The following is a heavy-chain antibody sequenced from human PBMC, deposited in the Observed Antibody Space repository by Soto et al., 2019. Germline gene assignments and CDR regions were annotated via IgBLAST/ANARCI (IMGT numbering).Heavy chain of an antibody. CDR1: GFTFSSYG. Sequence: PGGSLRLSCAASGFTFSSYGMHWVRQAPGKGLEWVAVIWYDGSNKYYADSVKGRFTISRDNAKNSLYLQMNSLRAEDTAVYYCARFETEIAAAGTYYYYGMDVWGQGTTVTVSS. D-gene: IGHD6-13*01. CDR3: ARFETEIAAAGTYYYYGMDV. CDR2: IWYDGSNK. V-gene: IGHV3-33*01. J-gene: IGHJ6*02.